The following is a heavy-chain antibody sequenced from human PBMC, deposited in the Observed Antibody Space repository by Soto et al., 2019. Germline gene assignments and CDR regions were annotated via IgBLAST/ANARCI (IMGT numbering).Heavy chain of an antibody. V-gene: IGHV1-69*02. J-gene: IGHJ5*02. CDR3: VDTAMDP. CDR2: IIPNLGIA. Sequence: QVQLVQSGAGVKKPGSSVKVSCTASGVTFSSYTISWVRQAPGQGLEWMGRIIPNLGIANYAQKFQGIVTITEDKSKSTAYMELSSLRSEDTDVYYCVDTAMDPWGQGTLVTVSS. CDR1: GVTFSSYT. D-gene: IGHD5-18*01.